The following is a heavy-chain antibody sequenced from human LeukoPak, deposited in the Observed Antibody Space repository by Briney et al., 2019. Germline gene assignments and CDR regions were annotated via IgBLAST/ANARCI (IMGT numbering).Heavy chain of an antibody. V-gene: IGHV3-30*02. CDR3: ARDGGYGDYPFDY. CDR2: IRYDGSNK. J-gene: IGHJ4*02. D-gene: IGHD4-17*01. Sequence: GGSLRLSCAASGFTFSSYGMHWVRQAPGKGLEWVAFIRYDGSNKYYADSVKGRFTISRDNSKNTLYLQMNSLRAEDTAVYYCARDGGYGDYPFDYWGQGTLVTVSS. CDR1: GFTFSSYG.